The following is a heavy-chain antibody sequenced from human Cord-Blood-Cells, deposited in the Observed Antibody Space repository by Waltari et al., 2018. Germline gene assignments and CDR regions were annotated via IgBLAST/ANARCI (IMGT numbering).Heavy chain of an antibody. D-gene: IGHD3-16*02. J-gene: IGHJ4*02. Sequence: QVQLVQSGAEVKKPGASVKDSCKASGYTFTSYAMHWVRQAPAQRLEWMGWCNAGNGNTKYSQKFQGRVTITRYTSASTAYMELSRLRSEDTAVYYCARGLHLGELSLYFDYWGQGALVTVSS. V-gene: IGHV1-3*01. CDR2: CNAGNGNT. CDR1: GYTFTSYA. CDR3: ARGLHLGELSLYFDY.